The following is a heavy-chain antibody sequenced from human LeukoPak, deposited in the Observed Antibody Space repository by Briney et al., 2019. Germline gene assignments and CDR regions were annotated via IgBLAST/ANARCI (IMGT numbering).Heavy chain of an antibody. CDR2: IYPGDSRT. J-gene: IGHJ3*01. CDR1: GYRFTSYW. CDR3: ARFRGTAVATDAFDF. V-gene: IGHV5-51*01. D-gene: IGHD5-12*01. Sequence: GESLKISCKGSGYRFTSYWIGWVRQMPGKGLEWMGIIYPGDSRTRYSPSFQGQVTISADKSISTAYLQWSSLKASDSATYYCARFRGTAVATDAFDFWGQGTMVTVSS.